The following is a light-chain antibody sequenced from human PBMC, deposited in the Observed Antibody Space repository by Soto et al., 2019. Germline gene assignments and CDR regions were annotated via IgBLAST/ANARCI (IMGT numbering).Light chain of an antibody. CDR3: QQYGSSALT. J-gene: IGKJ4*01. V-gene: IGKV3-20*01. CDR1: QSVSSSY. Sequence: EIVLTQSPGTLSLSPWERASLSCRASQSVSSSYLAWYQQKPGQAPRLLIYGASSRATGIPDRFSGSGSGTDFTLTISRLEPEDFAVYYCQQYGSSALTFGGGTKVDIK. CDR2: GAS.